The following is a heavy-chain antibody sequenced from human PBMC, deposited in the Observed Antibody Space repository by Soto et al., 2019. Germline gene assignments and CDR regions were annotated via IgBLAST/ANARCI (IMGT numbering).Heavy chain of an antibody. CDR3: ASTQQDTAMVTGIDY. D-gene: IGHD5-18*01. CDR2: IIPIFGTA. J-gene: IGHJ4*02. Sequence: SVKVSCKASGGTFSSYAISWVRQAPGQGLEWMGGIIPIFGTANYAQKFQGRVTITADESTSTAYMELSSLRSEDTAVYYCASTQQDTAMVTGIDYWGQGTLVTVSS. CDR1: GGTFSSYA. V-gene: IGHV1-69*13.